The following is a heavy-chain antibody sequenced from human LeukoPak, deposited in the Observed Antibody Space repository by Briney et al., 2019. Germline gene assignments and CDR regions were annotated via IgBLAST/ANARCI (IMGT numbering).Heavy chain of an antibody. D-gene: IGHD6-13*01. CDR2: VYTTGTT. Sequence: SQTLSLTCTVSGGSINSGSFYWNWIRQSAGKGLEWIGHVYTTGTTNCNPSLRSRVTISLDTSKSQFSLNLNSVTAADTAVYYCAREVLSGQQLGFQHWGQGTLVTVSS. CDR3: AREVLSGQQLGFQH. CDR1: GGSINSGSFY. V-gene: IGHV4-61*09. J-gene: IGHJ1*01.